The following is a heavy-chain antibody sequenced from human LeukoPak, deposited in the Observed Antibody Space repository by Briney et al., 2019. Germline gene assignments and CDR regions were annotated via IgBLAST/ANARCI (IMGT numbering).Heavy chain of an antibody. J-gene: IGHJ4*02. CDR3: TKGATGTFFDY. Sequence: GGSLRLSCAASGFAFSSFAMHWVRQAPGKGLEWVAFIRYDGNSRYFADSVKGRFTISRDNSKDTMYLQMNSLRAEDTAVYYCTKGATGTFFDYWGQGTLVTVSS. V-gene: IGHV3-30*02. CDR1: GFAFSSFA. D-gene: IGHD1-1*01. CDR2: IRYDGNSR.